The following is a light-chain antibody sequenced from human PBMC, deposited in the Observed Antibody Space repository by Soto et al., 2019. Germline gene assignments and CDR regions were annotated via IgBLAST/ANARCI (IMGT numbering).Light chain of an antibody. J-gene: IGLJ1*01. CDR2: AVS. CDR3: SSYTSDSSYV. CDR1: SSDVGLYDY. Sequence: QSVLAQPASVSGSPGQASTMSRTGTSSDVGLYDYVSWYQQHPGKAPQLMIYAVSNRPSGVSNRFSASKSGNTASLFISGLQAEDEADYYCSSYTSDSSYVFGSGTKVTVL. V-gene: IGLV2-14*01.